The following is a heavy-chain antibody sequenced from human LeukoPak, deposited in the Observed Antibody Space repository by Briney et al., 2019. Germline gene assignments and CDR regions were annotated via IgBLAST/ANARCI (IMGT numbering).Heavy chain of an antibody. J-gene: IGHJ4*02. Sequence: GGSLRLSCAASGFTFSSYSMNWVRRAPGKGLEWVSSISSSSSYIYYADSVKGRFTISRDNAKNSLYLQMNSLRAEDTAVYYCARGSIAVAGTEDYWGQGTLVTVSS. V-gene: IGHV3-21*01. CDR3: ARGSIAVAGTEDY. CDR1: GFTFSSYS. CDR2: ISSSSSYI. D-gene: IGHD6-19*01.